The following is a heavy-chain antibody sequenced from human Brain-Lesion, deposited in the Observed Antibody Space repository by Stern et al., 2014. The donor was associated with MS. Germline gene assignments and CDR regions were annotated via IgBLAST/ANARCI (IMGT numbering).Heavy chain of an antibody. J-gene: IGHJ5*02. D-gene: IGHD2-15*01. V-gene: IGHV4-39*01. CDR3: AGEEDIRYCSGGSCTGNWFDP. CDR2: LYYSGDT. Sequence: QVQLQESGPGLVKPSETLSLTCTVAGGSVSSTSYAWAWIRQPPGKGLEWIGTLYYSGDTYYSPSLKSRLTISLDTSQNQFSLQLRFVTAADTAVYYCAGEEDIRYCSGGSCTGNWFDPWGQGTLVTVSS. CDR1: GGSVSSTSYA.